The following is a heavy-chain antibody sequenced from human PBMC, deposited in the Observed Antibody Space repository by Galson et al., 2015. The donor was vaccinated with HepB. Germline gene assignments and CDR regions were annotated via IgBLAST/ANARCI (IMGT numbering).Heavy chain of an antibody. CDR2: ISYDGGKR. CDR1: GFTFSNYG. Sequence: SLRLSCAASGFTFSNYGMHWVRQAPGKGLEWVAVISYDGGKRYYADSLKGRFTISRDNSKNTLYLQMNSLRAEDTAIYYCAKGGEDDVVKLDYWGQGTQVTVSS. J-gene: IGHJ4*02. CDR3: AKGGEDDVVKLDY. D-gene: IGHD2-15*01. V-gene: IGHV3-30*18.